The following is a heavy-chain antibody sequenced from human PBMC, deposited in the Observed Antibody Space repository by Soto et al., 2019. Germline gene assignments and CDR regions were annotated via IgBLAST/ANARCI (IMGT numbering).Heavy chain of an antibody. J-gene: IGHJ6*02. V-gene: IGHV3-74*01. Sequence: VRQAPGKGLVWVSRINLDGSSTIYADSVKGRFTISRDNAKDTLYLQMNSLRAEDTALYYCARDGPRTRGYYSYYGMDVWGQGTTVTVSS. CDR2: INLDGSST. CDR3: ARDGPRTRGYYSYYGMDV.